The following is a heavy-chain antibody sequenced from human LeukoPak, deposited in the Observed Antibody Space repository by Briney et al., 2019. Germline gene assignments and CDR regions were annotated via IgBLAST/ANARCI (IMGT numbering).Heavy chain of an antibody. Sequence: GGSLRLSCAASGFTVSSNYMSWVRQAPGKGLEWVSVIYSGGSTYYADSVKGRFTISRENSKNTLYLQMNSLRAEDTAVYYCARDLFPYCGGDCYSPQGAFDIWGQGTMVTVSS. J-gene: IGHJ3*02. V-gene: IGHV3-53*01. D-gene: IGHD2-21*02. CDR2: IYSGGST. CDR1: GFTVSSNY. CDR3: ARDLFPYCGGDCYSPQGAFDI.